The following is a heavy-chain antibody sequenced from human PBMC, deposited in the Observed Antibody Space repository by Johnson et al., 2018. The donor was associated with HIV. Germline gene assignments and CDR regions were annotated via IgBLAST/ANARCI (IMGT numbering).Heavy chain of an antibody. J-gene: IGHJ3*01. CDR1: AFSYCTYG. V-gene: IGHV3-33*06. CDR3: AKGDTVVGAKYAFDF. CDR2: MWYDGYYT. D-gene: IGHD1-26*01. Sequence: VVSGGGVVQPGSSLRLSLAPSAFSYCTYGMYWVRLAPVELLEWVALMWYDGYYTTYADSVRGRFTISRDNSKNTLYLQMNSLRAEDTAVYYCAKGDTVVGAKYAFDFWGQGTMVTVSS.